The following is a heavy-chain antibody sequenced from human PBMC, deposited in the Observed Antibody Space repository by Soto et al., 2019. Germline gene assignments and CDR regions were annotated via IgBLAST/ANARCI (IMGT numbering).Heavy chain of an antibody. D-gene: IGHD3-22*01. J-gene: IGHJ6*02. CDR3: VRVPANLFYYDSSLVPPYCYYYGMDV. Sequence: SETLSLTCTVSGGSISSYYWSWIRQPPGKGLEWIGYIYYSGSTNYNPSLKSRVTISVDTSKNQFSLKLSSVIAADTAVYYCVRVPANLFYYDSSLVPPYCYYYGMDVWGQGTTVTVSS. CDR2: IYYSGST. CDR1: GGSISSYY. V-gene: IGHV4-59*01.